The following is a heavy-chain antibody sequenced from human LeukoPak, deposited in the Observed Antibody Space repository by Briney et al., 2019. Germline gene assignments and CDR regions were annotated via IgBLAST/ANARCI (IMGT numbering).Heavy chain of an antibody. D-gene: IGHD4-23*01. Sequence: PGGSLRLSCTASGFSFGDYAMSWVRQAPGKGLEWVGSIRSKAYGGTTGYAASVKGRFTISRDDSKSIAYLQMNSLKTEDTAVYYCTSGGTPYYWGQGTLVTVSS. CDR1: GFSFGDYA. CDR3: TSGGTPYY. V-gene: IGHV3-49*04. J-gene: IGHJ4*02. CDR2: IRSKAYGGTT.